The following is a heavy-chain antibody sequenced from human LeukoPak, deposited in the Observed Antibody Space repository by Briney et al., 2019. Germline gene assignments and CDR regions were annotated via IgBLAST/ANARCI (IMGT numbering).Heavy chain of an antibody. CDR1: GYTFTNYG. V-gene: IGHV1-18*04. J-gene: IGHJ6*04. CDR3: AGRYYDHVWGSLYYYYGMDV. Sequence: ASVKVSCKASGYTFTNYGISWVRQAPGEGLEWMGWTSAYNGNTNYAQKFQGRVTMTTDTSTSTAYMELRSLRSDDTAVYYCAGRYYDHVWGSLYYYYGMDVWGKGTTVTVSS. CDR2: TSAYNGNT. D-gene: IGHD3-16*01.